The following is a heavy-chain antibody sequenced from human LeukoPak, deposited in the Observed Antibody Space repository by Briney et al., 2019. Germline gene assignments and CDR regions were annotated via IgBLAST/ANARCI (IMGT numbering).Heavy chain of an antibody. D-gene: IGHD1-26*01. Sequence: SETLSLTCAVYGGSFSSYYWTWIRQPPGKGLEWIGEINHSGSTNYNPSLKSRVTISVDTSKNQFSLKLSSVTAADTAVYYCARARQWELLDYWGQGTLVTVSS. CDR3: ARARQWELLDY. J-gene: IGHJ4*02. CDR2: INHSGST. CDR1: GGSFSSYY. V-gene: IGHV4-34*01.